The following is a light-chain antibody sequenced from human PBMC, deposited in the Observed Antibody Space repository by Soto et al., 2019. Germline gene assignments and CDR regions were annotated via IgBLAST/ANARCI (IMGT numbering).Light chain of an antibody. CDR3: QQRYKWPPKT. CDR1: QNIDNC. J-gene: IGKJ4*01. V-gene: IGKV3-11*01. Sequence: EIVLTQFPATLSLSPGERATLSCRASQNIDNCLAWYQQKPGQAPRLLIYDTSNRAAGIPARFGGSGSGTDFTLTSSSLEPEDFAVYYCQQRYKWPPKTVGGGTKVEIK. CDR2: DTS.